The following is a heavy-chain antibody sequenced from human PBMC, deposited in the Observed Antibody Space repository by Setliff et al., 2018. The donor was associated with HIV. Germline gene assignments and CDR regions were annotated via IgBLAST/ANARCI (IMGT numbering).Heavy chain of an antibody. J-gene: IGHJ5*02. CDR2: IYDSGAT. Sequence: SETLSLTCTVSGGSFNNYHWSWIRQPAGKGLEWIGRIYDSGATNYKPSLKSRVTMSIDKSNNQFSLYLTSVTAADTAIYYCARDRRYYGSGSYGPWGQGILVTVSS. CDR1: GGSFNNYH. V-gene: IGHV4-4*07. D-gene: IGHD3-10*01. CDR3: ARDRRYYGSGSYGP.